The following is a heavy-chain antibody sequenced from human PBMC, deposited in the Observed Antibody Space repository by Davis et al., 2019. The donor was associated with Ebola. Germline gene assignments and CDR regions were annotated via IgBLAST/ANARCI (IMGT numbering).Heavy chain of an antibody. J-gene: IGHJ6*04. CDR1: GYTSTSYG. CDR2: ISAYNGNT. D-gene: IGHD2-15*01. Sequence: AASVKVSCKASGYTSTSYGISWVRQAPGQGLEWMGWISAYNGNTNYAQKLQGRVTMTRNTSISTAYMELSSLRSEDTAVYYCARARVVVAAIVYYYYGMDVWGKGTTVTVSS. CDR3: ARARVVVAAIVYYYYGMDV. V-gene: IGHV1-18*04.